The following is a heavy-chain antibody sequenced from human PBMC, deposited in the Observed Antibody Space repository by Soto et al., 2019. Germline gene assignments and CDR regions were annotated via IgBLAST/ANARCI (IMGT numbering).Heavy chain of an antibody. CDR3: ARQIRGKGYGFDY. J-gene: IGHJ4*02. CDR1: GFTFSSYG. CDR2: IWYDGSNK. V-gene: IGHV3-33*08. D-gene: IGHD5-18*01. Sequence: GGSLRLSCAVSGFTFSSYGMHWVRQAPGKGLEWVAVIWYDGSNKYYADSVKGRFTISRDNSKNTLYLQMNSLRAEDTAVYYCARQIRGKGYGFDYWGQGTLVTVSS.